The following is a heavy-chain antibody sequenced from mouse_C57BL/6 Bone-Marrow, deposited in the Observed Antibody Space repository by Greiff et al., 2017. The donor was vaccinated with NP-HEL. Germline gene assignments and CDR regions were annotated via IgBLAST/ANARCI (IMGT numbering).Heavy chain of an antibody. V-gene: IGHV5-9-1*02. Sequence: EVKLVESGEGLVKPGGSLKLSCAASGFTFSSYAMSWVRQTPEKRLEWVAYLSSGGDYIYYADTVKGRFTISRDNARNTLYLQMSSLKSEDTAMYYCTRDYYDYDGFAYWGQGTLVTVSA. D-gene: IGHD2-4*01. J-gene: IGHJ3*01. CDR2: LSSGGDYI. CDR3: TRDYYDYDGFAY. CDR1: GFTFSSYA.